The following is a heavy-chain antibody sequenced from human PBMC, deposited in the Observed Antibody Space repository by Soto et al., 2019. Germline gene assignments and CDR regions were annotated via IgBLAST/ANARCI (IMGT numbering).Heavy chain of an antibody. CDR3: ARNGEAGGDYVWGSYPRGAFDI. CDR1: GGTFSSYA. V-gene: IGHV1-69*13. D-gene: IGHD3-16*02. J-gene: IGHJ3*02. CDR2: IIPIFGTA. Sequence: SVKVSCKASGGTFSSYAISWVRQAPGQGLEWMGGIIPIFGTANYAQKFQGRVTITADESTSTAYMELSSLRSEDTAVYYCARNGEAGGDYVWGSYPRGAFDIWGQGTMVTVPS.